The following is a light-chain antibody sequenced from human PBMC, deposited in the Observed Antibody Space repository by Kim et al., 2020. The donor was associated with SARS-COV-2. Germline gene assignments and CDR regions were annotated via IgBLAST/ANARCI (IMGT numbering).Light chain of an antibody. CDR3: SSYGGNNDLV. J-gene: IGLJ2*01. CDR2: EVT. V-gene: IGLV2-8*01. Sequence: GHSVTISATGTSHDIGHYNYVSWYQQNPGKAPKLIIYEVTKRPSGVPDRFSGSKSGNTASLTVSGLQAEDEADYYCSSYGGNNDLVFGGGTQLTVL. CDR1: SHDIGHYNY.